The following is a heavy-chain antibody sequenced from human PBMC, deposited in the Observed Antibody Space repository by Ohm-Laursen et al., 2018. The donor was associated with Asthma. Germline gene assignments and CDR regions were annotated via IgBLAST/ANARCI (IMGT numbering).Heavy chain of an antibody. CDR3: ARGTFYYESTGYYFFDH. D-gene: IGHD3-22*01. J-gene: IGHJ4*02. CDR2: IYYSGIT. V-gene: IGHV4-31*02. CDR1: GDSISSGNNY. Sequence: SQTLSLTWPVSGDSISSGNNYWSWIRQHPGKGLEWIGYIYYSGITYSNPSLRSRVSISVDTSKNQFSLKLSPVTAADTAVYYCARGTFYYESTGYYFFDHWGQGALVTVSS.